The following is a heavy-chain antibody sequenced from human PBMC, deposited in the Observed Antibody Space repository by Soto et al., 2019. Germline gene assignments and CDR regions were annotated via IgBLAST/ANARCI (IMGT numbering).Heavy chain of an antibody. D-gene: IGHD1-26*01. J-gene: IGHJ6*02. CDR1: GGSISSYY. V-gene: IGHV4-59*08. Sequence: SETLSLTCTVSGGSISSYYWSWIRQPPGKGLEWIGYIYYSGSTNFNPSLKSRVTISVDTSKNQFSLKLSSVTAADTAVYYCARHSGSYSPKYGYYYYYGMDVWGQGTTVTVSS. CDR3: ARHSGSYSPKYGYYYYYGMDV. CDR2: IYYSGST.